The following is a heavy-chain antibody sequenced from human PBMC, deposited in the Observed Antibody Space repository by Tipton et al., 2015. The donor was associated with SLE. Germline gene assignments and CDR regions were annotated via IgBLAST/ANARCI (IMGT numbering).Heavy chain of an antibody. Sequence: LVQSGAEVKKPGASVKVSCTASGYTFTGYYMHWVRQAPGQGLEWLGWINPNSGGTNYAQKFQGRVTMTRDTSISTAYMELSRLRSDDTAVYYCAREPDIVVVPAALGYVQHWGQGTLVTVSA. CDR3: AREPDIVVVPAALGYVQH. V-gene: IGHV1-2*02. CDR2: INPNSGGT. D-gene: IGHD2-2*01. J-gene: IGHJ1*01. CDR1: GYTFTGYY.